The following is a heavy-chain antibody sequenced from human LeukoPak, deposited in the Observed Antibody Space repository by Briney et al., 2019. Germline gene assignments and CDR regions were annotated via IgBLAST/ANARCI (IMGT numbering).Heavy chain of an antibody. Sequence: SETLSLTCTVSGGSISIYYWSWVRQPAGKGLEWIGRIYTSGTTHYNPSLKSRVTMSVDTSKNQFSLKLSSVTAADTAVYYCARVQQLGYYYYYYMDVWGKGTTVTVSS. CDR2: IYTSGTT. J-gene: IGHJ6*03. CDR3: ARVQQLGYYYYYYMDV. D-gene: IGHD6-6*01. CDR1: GGSISIYY. V-gene: IGHV4-4*07.